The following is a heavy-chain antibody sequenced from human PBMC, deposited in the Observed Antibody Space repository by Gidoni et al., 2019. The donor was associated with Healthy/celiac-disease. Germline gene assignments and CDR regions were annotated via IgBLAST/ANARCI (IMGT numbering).Heavy chain of an antibody. J-gene: IGHJ6*03. Sequence: EVQLLESGGGLVQPGGSLRLSCAASGFTFSSYAMSWVRQAPGKGLEWVSVISGSGGSTYYADSVKGRFTISRDNSKNTLYLQMNSLRAEDTAVYYCACHPNSGYVDYYYMDVWGKGTTVTVSS. CDR3: ACHPNSGYVDYYYMDV. V-gene: IGHV3-23*01. CDR1: GFTFSSYA. CDR2: ISGSGGST. D-gene: IGHD5-12*01.